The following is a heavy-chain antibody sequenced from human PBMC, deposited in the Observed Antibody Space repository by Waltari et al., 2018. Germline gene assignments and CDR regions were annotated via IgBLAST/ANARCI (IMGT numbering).Heavy chain of an antibody. D-gene: IGHD4-17*01. J-gene: IGHJ4*02. Sequence: QVHLVQSGAEVKKPGASVKVSCKASGYTFTGYYIQWVRRAPGQGLEWMGRINPNSGDTNYAQKFHGSVTLTRDTSINTAYMELSSLKSDDTAVYYCARDLGSDYGNRDYWGQGTLVTVPS. CDR3: ARDLGSDYGNRDY. CDR2: INPNSGDT. CDR1: GYTFTGYY. V-gene: IGHV1-2*06.